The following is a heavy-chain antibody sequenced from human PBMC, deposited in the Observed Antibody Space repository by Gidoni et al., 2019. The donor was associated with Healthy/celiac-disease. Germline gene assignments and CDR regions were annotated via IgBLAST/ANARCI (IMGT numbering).Heavy chain of an antibody. Sequence: QVQLVESGGGVVQPGRSLSLSCAASGFTFSSYGMHWVRQAPGKGLEWVAVIWYDGSNKYYADSVKGRFTISRDNSKNTLYLQMNSLRAEDTAVYYCARDFYYDFWSGHLPPDYWGQGTLVTVSS. V-gene: IGHV3-33*01. CDR2: IWYDGSNK. J-gene: IGHJ4*02. CDR3: ARDFYYDFWSGHLPPDY. D-gene: IGHD3-3*01. CDR1: GFTFSSYG.